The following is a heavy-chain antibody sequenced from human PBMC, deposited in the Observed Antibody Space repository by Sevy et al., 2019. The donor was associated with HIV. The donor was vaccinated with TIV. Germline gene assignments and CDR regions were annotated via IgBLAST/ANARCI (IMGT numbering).Heavy chain of an antibody. CDR1: GFTFSSYG. J-gene: IGHJ5*02. CDR2: ISYDGSNK. Sequence: GGSLRLSCAASGFTFSSYGMHWVRQAPGKGLEWVAVISYDGSNKYYADSVKGRFTISRDNSKNTRYLQMNSLRAEDTAVYYCAKASSGSGWFDPWGQGTLVTVSS. V-gene: IGHV3-30*18. CDR3: AKASSGSGWFDP. D-gene: IGHD3-10*01.